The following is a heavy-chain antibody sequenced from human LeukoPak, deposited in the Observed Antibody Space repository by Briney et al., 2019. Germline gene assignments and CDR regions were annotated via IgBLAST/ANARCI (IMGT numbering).Heavy chain of an antibody. CDR1: GYTFTAYY. CDR3: ARGTSGLRYFDWLLPST. Sequence: GASVKVSCKASGYTFTAYYMHWVRQAPGQGLEWMGWINPNSGGTNYAQKLQGRVTMTTDTSTSTAYMELRSLRSDDTAVYYCARGTSGLRYFDWLLPSTWGQGTLVTVSS. D-gene: IGHD3-9*01. CDR2: INPNSGGT. J-gene: IGHJ5*02. V-gene: IGHV1-2*02.